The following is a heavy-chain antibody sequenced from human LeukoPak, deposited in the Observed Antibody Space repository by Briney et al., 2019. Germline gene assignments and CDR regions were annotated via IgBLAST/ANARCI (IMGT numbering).Heavy chain of an antibody. D-gene: IGHD3-9*01. CDR1: GFTFSSYA. Sequence: PGGSLRLSCAASGFTFSSYAMSWVRQAPGKGLEWVSAISGSGGSTYYADSVKGRFTISRDNSKNTLYLQVNSLRAEDTAVYYCAKAGFYDILTGYYGQGTYYFDYWGQGTLVTASS. J-gene: IGHJ4*02. V-gene: IGHV3-23*01. CDR3: AKAGFYDILTGYYGQGTYYFDY. CDR2: ISGSGGST.